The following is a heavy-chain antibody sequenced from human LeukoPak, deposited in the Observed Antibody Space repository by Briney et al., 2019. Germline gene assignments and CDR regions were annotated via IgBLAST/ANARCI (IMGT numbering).Heavy chain of an antibody. CDR3: AGDQGYSGYGSIDY. J-gene: IGHJ4*02. V-gene: IGHV3-23*01. CDR2: ISGSGITT. D-gene: IGHD5-12*01. CDR1: GFTFDDHG. Sequence: PGGSLRLSCAASGFTFDDHGMGWVRQAPGKGLEWVSAISGSGITTYYADSVKGRFTISRDNSKNTLYLQMNSLRAEDAAVYYCAGDQGYSGYGSIDYWGQGTLVTVSS.